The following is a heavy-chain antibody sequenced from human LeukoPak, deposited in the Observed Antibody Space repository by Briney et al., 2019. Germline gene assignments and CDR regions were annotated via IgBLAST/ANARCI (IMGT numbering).Heavy chain of an antibody. Sequence: ASEKVSCKASGYTFTSYGISWVRQAPGQGLEWMGWISAYNGNTNYAQKPQGRVTMTTDTSTSTAYMELRSPRSDDTAVYYCARSNCGGDCYQYNWFDPWGQGTLVTVSS. CDR1: GYTFTSYG. V-gene: IGHV1-18*01. CDR3: ARSNCGGDCYQYNWFDP. J-gene: IGHJ5*02. D-gene: IGHD2-21*02. CDR2: ISAYNGNT.